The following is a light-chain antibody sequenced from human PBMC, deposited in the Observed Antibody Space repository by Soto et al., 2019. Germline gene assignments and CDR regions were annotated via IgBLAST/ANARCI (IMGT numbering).Light chain of an antibody. V-gene: IGKV3-20*01. J-gene: IGKJ2*01. Sequence: VLTQSPGTLSLSPGERATLSCRASQSVDNNFLAWYQQKPGQAPRLLIYGASNRATGIPDRFSASGSGTDFTLTISRLEPDDFAVYWCHQCCGSPVYTFGQGTKLEIK. CDR1: QSVDNNF. CDR2: GAS. CDR3: HQCCGSPVYT.